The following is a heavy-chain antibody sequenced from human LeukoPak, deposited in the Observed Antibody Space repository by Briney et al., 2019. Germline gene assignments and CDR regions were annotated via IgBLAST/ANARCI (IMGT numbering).Heavy chain of an antibody. V-gene: IGHV4-39*01. CDR2: IYYSGST. D-gene: IGHD5-18*01. CDR3: ARGDGYSYADRNWFDP. Sequence: PSETLSLTCTVSGGSISSSSYYWGWIRQPPGKGLEWIGSIYYSGSTYYNPSLKSRVTISVDTSKNQFSLKLSSVTAADTAVYYCARGDGYSYADRNWFDPWGQGTLVTVSS. CDR1: GGSISSSSYY. J-gene: IGHJ5*02.